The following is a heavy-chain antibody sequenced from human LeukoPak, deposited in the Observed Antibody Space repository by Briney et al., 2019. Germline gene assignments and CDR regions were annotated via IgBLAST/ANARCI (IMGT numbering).Heavy chain of an antibody. CDR1: GFTFSTYS. J-gene: IGHJ4*02. D-gene: IGHD6-19*01. Sequence: GGSLRLSCAASGFTFSTYSMNWVRQAPGKGLEWVSSISSSSSYIYYADSVKGRFTISRDNAKNSLYLQMNSLRAEDTAVYYCARRGLAVAGPFDYRGQGTLVTVSS. CDR2: ISSSSSYI. V-gene: IGHV3-21*01. CDR3: ARRGLAVAGPFDY.